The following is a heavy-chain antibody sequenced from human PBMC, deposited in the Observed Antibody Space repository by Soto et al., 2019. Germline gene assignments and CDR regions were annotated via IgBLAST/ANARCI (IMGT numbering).Heavy chain of an antibody. CDR1: GGSISSYY. D-gene: IGHD2-2*01. CDR2: INHSGST. Sequence: SETLSLTCTVSGGSISSYYWSWIRQPPGKGLEWIGEINHSGSTNYNPSLKSRVTISVDTSKNQFSLKLSSVTAADTAVYYCAREGPVNCSSTSCYFDNAFDIWGQGTMVTVSS. V-gene: IGHV4-34*01. CDR3: AREGPVNCSSTSCYFDNAFDI. J-gene: IGHJ3*02.